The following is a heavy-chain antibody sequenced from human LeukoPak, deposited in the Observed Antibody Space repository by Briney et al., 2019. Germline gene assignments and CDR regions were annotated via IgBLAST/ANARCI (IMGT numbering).Heavy chain of an antibody. J-gene: IGHJ4*02. CDR1: GYTFTGYY. CDR3: AKPGAIWFGELSYFDY. Sequence: ASVKVSCKASGYTFTGYYMHWVRQAPGQGLEWMGWINPNSGGTNYAQKFQGRVTMTRDTSISTAYMELSRLRSDDTAVYYCAKPGAIWFGELSYFDYWGQGTLVTVSS. V-gene: IGHV1-2*02. D-gene: IGHD3-10*01. CDR2: INPNSGGT.